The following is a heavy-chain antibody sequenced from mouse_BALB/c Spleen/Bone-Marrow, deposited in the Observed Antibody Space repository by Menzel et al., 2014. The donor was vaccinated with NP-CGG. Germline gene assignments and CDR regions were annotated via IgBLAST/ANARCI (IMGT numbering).Heavy chain of an antibody. CDR2: IDPSDSYT. J-gene: IGHJ1*01. V-gene: IGHV1S127*01. CDR3: TRGDYDWYFDV. D-gene: IGHD2-4*01. Sequence: VQLQQSGAELVKPGASVKMSCKASGYTFTSYWMHWVKQRPGQGLEWIGVIDPSDSYTSYNQKFKGKATLTVDTSFSTAYMQLSSLTSEDSAVYYCTRGDYDWYFDVWGAGTTVTVSS. CDR1: GYTFTSYW.